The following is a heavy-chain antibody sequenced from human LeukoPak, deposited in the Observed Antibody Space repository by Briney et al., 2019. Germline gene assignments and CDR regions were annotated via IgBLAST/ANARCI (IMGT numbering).Heavy chain of an antibody. J-gene: IGHJ4*02. CDR1: GGSISSGGYP. Sequence: PSETLSLTCAVSGGSISSGGYPWSWIRQPPGKGLEWIGYIYHSGSTYYNPSLKSRATISVDRSKNQFSLKLSSVTAADTAVYYCARGFYYGSGTGADYWGQGTLVTVSS. CDR2: IYHSGST. D-gene: IGHD3-10*01. V-gene: IGHV4-30-2*01. CDR3: ARGFYYGSGTGADY.